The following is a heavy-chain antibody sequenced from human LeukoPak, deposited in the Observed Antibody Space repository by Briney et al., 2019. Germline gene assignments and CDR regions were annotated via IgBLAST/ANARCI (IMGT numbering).Heavy chain of an antibody. CDR1: GFTFSDYE. CDR2: ISAGAGVI. D-gene: IGHD3-9*01. CDR3: ARVRTTDALTGYKQELDY. V-gene: IGHV3-48*03. J-gene: IGHJ4*02. Sequence: PGGSLRLSCAASGFTFSDYEMNWVRQAPEKGLEWVSYISAGAGVIFYADSVKGRFSITSDNAKNPLFLQMNSLRAEDTAVYYCARVRTTDALTGYKQELDYWGRGTLVTVYS.